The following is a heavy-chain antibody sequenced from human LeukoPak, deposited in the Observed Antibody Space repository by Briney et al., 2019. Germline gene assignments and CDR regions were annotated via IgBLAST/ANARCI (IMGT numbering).Heavy chain of an antibody. J-gene: IGHJ6*03. CDR2: IYSGGST. CDR1: GFTVSSNY. CDR3: ARALPLYYYMDV. Sequence: GGSLRLSCAASGFTVSSNYISWVRQAPGKGLEWVSVIYSGGSTYYADSVKGRFTISRDNSKNTLYLQMNSLRAEDTAVYYCARALPLYYYMDVWGKGTTVTVSS. V-gene: IGHV3-53*01.